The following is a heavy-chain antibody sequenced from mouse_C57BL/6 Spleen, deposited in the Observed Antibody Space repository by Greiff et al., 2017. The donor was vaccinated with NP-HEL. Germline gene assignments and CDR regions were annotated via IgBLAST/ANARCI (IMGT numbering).Heavy chain of an antibody. V-gene: IGHV1-77*01. CDR2: IGTGSGST. J-gene: IGHJ2*01. CDR3: ARGGLRLQYFDY. CDR1: GYTFTDYY. Sequence: QVQLQQSGAELVKPGASVKISCKASGYTFTDYYINWVKQRPGQGLEWIGKIGTGSGSTYYNEKVKGKVTLTADKSSSTAYMQLSSLSSEDSAVYFCARGGLRLQYFDYWGQGTTLTVSS. D-gene: IGHD3-2*02.